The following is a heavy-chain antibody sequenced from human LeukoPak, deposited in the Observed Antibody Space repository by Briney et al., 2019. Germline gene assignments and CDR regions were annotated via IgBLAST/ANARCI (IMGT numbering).Heavy chain of an antibody. D-gene: IGHD3-3*01. J-gene: IGHJ4*02. V-gene: IGHV4-30-4*08. CDR2: IYYSGST. CDR1: GGSISRGAYY. CDR3: ARSALSPLLEWLPD. Sequence: PSGTLSLTCTVSGGSISRGAYYWSWIRQPPGKGLEWIGYIYYSGSTYYNPSLKRRVAISVDTSKNQFSLKLSSVTAADTAVYYCARSALSPLLEWLPDGGQGTLVTVSS.